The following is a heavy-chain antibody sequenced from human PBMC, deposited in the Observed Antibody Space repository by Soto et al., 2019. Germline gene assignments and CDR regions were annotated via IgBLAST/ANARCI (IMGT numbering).Heavy chain of an antibody. D-gene: IGHD1-1*01. J-gene: IGHJ3*02. V-gene: IGHV1-69*01. Sequence: QVQLVQSGAEVKKPGSSVKVSCKASGGTFSSYAFTWVRQAPGQGLEWMGRIIPVFGTTNYAQKFQGRVTIIADESTSTAYMELSSLRSEDTAIYYCARSRATTVAFDIWGHGTLVTVSS. CDR2: IIPVFGTT. CDR1: GGTFSSYA. CDR3: ARSRATTVAFDI.